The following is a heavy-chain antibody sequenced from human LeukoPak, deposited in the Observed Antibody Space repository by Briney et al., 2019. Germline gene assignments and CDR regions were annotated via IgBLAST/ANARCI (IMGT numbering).Heavy chain of an antibody. CDR1: GFTFSSYS. J-gene: IGHJ6*02. CDR3: ARDLDVVMVYGIPSPYGMDV. D-gene: IGHD2-8*01. CDR2: ISSSSSYM. Sequence: GGSLRLSCAASGFTFSSYSMDWVRQAPGKGLEWVSYISSSSSYMYHVDSVKGRFTISRDNAKNSLYLQMNSLRAEDTAVYYCARDLDVVMVYGIPSPYGMDVWGQGTTVAVSS. V-gene: IGHV3-21*01.